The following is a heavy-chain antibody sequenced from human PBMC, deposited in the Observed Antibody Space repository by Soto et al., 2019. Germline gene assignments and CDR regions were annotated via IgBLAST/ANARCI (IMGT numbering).Heavy chain of an antibody. V-gene: IGHV3-23*01. CDR1: GFSFSSYA. Sequence: SGGSLRLSXAASGFSFSSYAISWVRQAPGKGLEWVSSIGGRGGSTYYADSVKGRFTISRDNSKNTVYLQMNSLRVEDTAVYYCAKQGDYDFWSSSNNWLDPWGQGTLVTVSS. CDR2: IGGRGGST. D-gene: IGHD3-3*01. J-gene: IGHJ5*02. CDR3: AKQGDYDFWSSSNNWLDP.